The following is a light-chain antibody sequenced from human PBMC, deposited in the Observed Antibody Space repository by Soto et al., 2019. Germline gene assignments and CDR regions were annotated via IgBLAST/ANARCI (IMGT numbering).Light chain of an antibody. CDR3: LQDYNYPRT. Sequence: AIQMTQSPSSLSASVGDRVTITCRASQDIRTELGWYQQKPGKAPNLLNYATSSIQSGVPSRFSGSGSCTDFTLTISSLQPEDFATYYCLQDYNYPRTFGQGTKVEIK. CDR1: QDIRTE. V-gene: IGKV1-6*01. CDR2: ATS. J-gene: IGKJ1*01.